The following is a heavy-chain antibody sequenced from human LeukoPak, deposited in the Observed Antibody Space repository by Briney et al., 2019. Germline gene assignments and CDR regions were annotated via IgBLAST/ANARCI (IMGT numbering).Heavy chain of an antibody. CDR3: AKDDDWGRYKH. CDR1: GFTFSSYG. J-gene: IGHJ1*01. V-gene: IGHV3-30*02. Sequence: GGSLRLSCAASGFTFSSYGMHWVRQAPGKGLEWVAFIRYDGGNTYYADSVRGRFTISRDNSKNMLSLQMNSLRAEDTAVYYCAKDDDWGRYKHWGQGTLVTVSS. D-gene: IGHD3-16*01. CDR2: IRYDGGNT.